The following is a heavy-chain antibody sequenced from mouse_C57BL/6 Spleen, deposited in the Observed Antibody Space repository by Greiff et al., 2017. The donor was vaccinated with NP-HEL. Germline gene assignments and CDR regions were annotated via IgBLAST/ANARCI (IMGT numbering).Heavy chain of an antibody. CDR2: INPNNGGT. CDR1: GYTFTDYN. D-gene: IGHD1-1*01. J-gene: IGHJ1*03. Sequence: VQLQQSGPELVKPGASVKIPCKASGYTFTDYNMDWVKQSHGKSLEWIGDINPNNGGTIYNQKFKGKATLTVDKSSSTAYMELRSLTSEDTAGYYCARGGVYYYGSSGYFDVWGTGTTVTVSS. CDR3: ARGGVYYYGSSGYFDV. V-gene: IGHV1-18*01.